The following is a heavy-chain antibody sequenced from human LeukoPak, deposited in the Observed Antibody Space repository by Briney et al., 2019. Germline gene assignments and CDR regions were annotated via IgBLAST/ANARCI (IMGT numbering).Heavy chain of an antibody. V-gene: IGHV3-21*04. J-gene: IGHJ4*02. CDR3: AKSSYYDSSGYYREYYFDY. D-gene: IGHD3-22*01. CDR1: GFTFSSYS. Sequence: GGSLRLSCAASGFTFSSYSMNWVRQAPGKGLEWVSSISSSSSYIYYADSVKGRFTISRDNAKNSLYLQMNSLRAEDTAVYYCAKSSYYDSSGYYREYYFDYWGQGTLVTVSS. CDR2: ISSSSSYI.